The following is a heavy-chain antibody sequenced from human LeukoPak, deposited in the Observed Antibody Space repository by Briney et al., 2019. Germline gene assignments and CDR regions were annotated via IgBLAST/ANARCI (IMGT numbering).Heavy chain of an antibody. CDR3: TFHRLSFLNYFES. CDR2: FDPEDNSI. D-gene: IGHD2/OR15-2a*01. CDR1: GYTFTGYY. Sequence: VASVKVSCKASGYTFTGYYMHWVRQAPGKGLEWMGGFDPEDNSIIYAQKFQGRVAMSEDTSRDTTFMELNSLTSDDTAIYYCTFHRLSFLNYFESWGQGTLVTVSS. V-gene: IGHV1-24*01. J-gene: IGHJ4*02.